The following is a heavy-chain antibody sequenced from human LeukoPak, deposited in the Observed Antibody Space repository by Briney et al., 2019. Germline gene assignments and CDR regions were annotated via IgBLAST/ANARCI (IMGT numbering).Heavy chain of an antibody. CDR3: ARHETSSSWTSSFDY. CDR2: IYTSGST. Sequence: SETLSLTCTVSGGSISSSSYYWSWIRQPAGKGLEWIGRIYTSGSTNYNPSLKSRVTISVDTSKNQFSLKLSSVTAADTAVYYCARHETSSSWTSSFDYWGQGTLVTVSS. V-gene: IGHV4-61*02. J-gene: IGHJ4*02. CDR1: GGSISSSSYY. D-gene: IGHD6-13*01.